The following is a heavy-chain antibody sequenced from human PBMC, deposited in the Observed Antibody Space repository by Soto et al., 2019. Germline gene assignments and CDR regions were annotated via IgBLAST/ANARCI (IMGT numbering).Heavy chain of an antibody. CDR2: INHSGST. CDR3: ARGRTYYYDYIWGSYRSPYYFDY. V-gene: IGHV4-34*01. D-gene: IGHD3-16*02. CDR1: GGSFSGYY. Sequence: SETLSLTCAVYGGSFSGYYWSWIRQPPGKGLEWTGEINHSGSTNYNPSLKSRVTISVDTSKNQFSLKLSSVTAADTAVYYCARGRTYYYDYIWGSYRSPYYFDYWGQGTLVTVSS. J-gene: IGHJ4*02.